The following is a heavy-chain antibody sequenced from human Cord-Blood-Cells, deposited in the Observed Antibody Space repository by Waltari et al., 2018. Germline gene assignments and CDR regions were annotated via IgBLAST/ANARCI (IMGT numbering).Heavy chain of an antibody. CDR1: GGSFSGYY. CDR2: INHSGST. CDR3: ASMVQGVIIDY. V-gene: IGHV4-34*01. Sequence: QVQLQQWGAGLLKPSETLSLTCAVYGGSFSGYYWSWIRQPPGKGLEWIGEINHSGSTNYNPSLKSRVTISVDTSKNQFSLKLSSVTAADTAVYYCASMVQGVIIDYWGQGTLVTVSS. D-gene: IGHD3-10*01. J-gene: IGHJ4*02.